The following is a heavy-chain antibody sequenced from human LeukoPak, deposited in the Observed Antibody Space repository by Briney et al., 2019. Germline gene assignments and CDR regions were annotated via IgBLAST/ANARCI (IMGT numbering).Heavy chain of an antibody. CDR1: GFTFNRYW. CDR3: ARGPPGYYNGMDV. J-gene: IGHJ6*02. Sequence: GESLRLSCAASGFTFNRYWMHWVRQGPGKGLVWVSHINSDGSITSYAESVKGRFTVSRDNAKNTLYLQMDSLRAEDTAVYYCARGPPGYYNGMDVWGQGTTVGVPS. CDR2: INSDGSIT. V-gene: IGHV3-74*01.